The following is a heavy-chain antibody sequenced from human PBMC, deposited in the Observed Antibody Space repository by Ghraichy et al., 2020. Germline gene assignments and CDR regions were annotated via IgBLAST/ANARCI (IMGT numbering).Heavy chain of an antibody. Sequence: GGSLRLSCAASGFSFSDFYMNWIRQAPGKGLEWVSYISAGGTTTHYADSVRGRFTISRDNANTSLYLQMNSLRAEDTAVYYWARSSAQPYFYGMDVWGQGTTVTVSS. CDR1: GFSFSDFY. J-gene: IGHJ6*02. V-gene: IGHV3-11*01. D-gene: IGHD3-22*01. CDR2: ISAGGTTT. CDR3: ARSSAQPYFYGMDV.